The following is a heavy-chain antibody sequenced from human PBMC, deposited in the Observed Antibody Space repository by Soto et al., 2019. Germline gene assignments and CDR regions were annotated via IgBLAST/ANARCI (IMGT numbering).Heavy chain of an antibody. Sequence: PGESLKISCKGSGYSFTSYWIGWVRQMPGKGLEWMGIIYPGDSDTRYSPSFQGQVTISADKPISTAYLQWSSLKAADTAMYYCATHGYDALTGSIYYYGMDVWGQGTTVTVSS. J-gene: IGHJ6*02. CDR2: IYPGDSDT. D-gene: IGHD3-9*01. V-gene: IGHV5-51*01. CDR1: GYSFTSYW. CDR3: ATHGYDALTGSIYYYGMDV.